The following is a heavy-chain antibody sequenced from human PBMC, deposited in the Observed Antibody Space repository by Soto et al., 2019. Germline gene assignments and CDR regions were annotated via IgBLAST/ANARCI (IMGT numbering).Heavy chain of an antibody. J-gene: IGHJ5*02. Sequence: ASVKVSCKASGYTFTSYAMHCVRQAPGQRLEWMGWINAGNGNTKYSQKFQGRVTITRNTSTSTAYTELSSLRSEDTVVYYCAREDVTTFYFDNLWFDPWGKGTLVTDSS. CDR2: INAGNGNT. D-gene: IGHD3-9*01. CDR1: GYTFTSYA. V-gene: IGHV1-3*01. CDR3: AREDVTTFYFDNLWFDP.